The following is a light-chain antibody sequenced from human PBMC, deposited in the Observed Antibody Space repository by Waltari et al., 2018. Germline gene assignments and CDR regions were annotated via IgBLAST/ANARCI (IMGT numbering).Light chain of an antibody. J-gene: IGLJ3*02. CDR1: SSDVGNDNL. CDR3: CSNAGSYTWV. Sequence: QSALTQPASVSGSPGQSITISCTGTSSDVGNDNLVSWYQQYPGKAPKVMIYDDNRRPSGVSDRFPGSKSGNTASLTISGVQAEDEADYYCCSNAGSYTWVFGGGTKLTVL. CDR2: DDN. V-gene: IGLV2-23*01.